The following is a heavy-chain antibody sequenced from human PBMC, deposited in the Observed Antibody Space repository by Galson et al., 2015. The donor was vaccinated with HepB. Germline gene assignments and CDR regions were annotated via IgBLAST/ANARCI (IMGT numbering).Heavy chain of an antibody. V-gene: IGHV1-18*04. CDR1: GYIFTTNG. J-gene: IGHJ4*02. CDR2: ISINSGNT. CDR3: ARDRSHSLDY. D-gene: IGHD6-6*01. Sequence: SVKVSCKASGYIFTTNGINWVRQAPGQGLEWLGWISINSGNTNYVERLQGRVTMTRDTSTSTAYMELRRLTSDDTAVYYCARDRSHSLDYWGQGTLVTVSS.